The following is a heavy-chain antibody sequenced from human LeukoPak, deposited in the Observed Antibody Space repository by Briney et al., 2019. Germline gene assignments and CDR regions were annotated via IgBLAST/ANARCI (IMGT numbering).Heavy chain of an antibody. CDR3: ARDLVCTMNCKDS. CDR1: GYTFTGYY. D-gene: IGHD3/OR15-3a*01. CDR2: INPNSGGT. V-gene: IGHV1-2*02. J-gene: IGHJ4*02. Sequence: ASVKASCKASGYTFTGYYMHWVRQAPGQGLEWMGWINPNSGGTNYAQKFQGRVTMTRDTSISTAYMELSRLRSDDTAVYFCARDLVCTMNCKDSWGQGTLVTVSS.